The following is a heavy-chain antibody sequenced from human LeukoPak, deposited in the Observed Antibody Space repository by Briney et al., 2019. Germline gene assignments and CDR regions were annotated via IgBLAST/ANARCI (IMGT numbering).Heavy chain of an antibody. Sequence: SSETLSLTCAVSGGSISSGGYSWSWIRQPPGKGLEWIGYIYHSGSTYYNPSLESRVTISVDRSKNQFSLKLSSVTAADTAVYYCARDSSGLFDYWGQGTLVTVSS. CDR2: IYHSGST. D-gene: IGHD3-22*01. CDR3: ARDSSGLFDY. J-gene: IGHJ4*02. V-gene: IGHV4-30-2*01. CDR1: GGSISSGGYS.